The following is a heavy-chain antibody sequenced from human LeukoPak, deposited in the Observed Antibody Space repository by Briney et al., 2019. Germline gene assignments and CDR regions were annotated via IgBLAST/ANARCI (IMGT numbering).Heavy chain of an antibody. Sequence: GGSLRLSCAASGFTFSSYAMHWVRQAPGKGLEYVSAISSNGGSTYYANSVKGRFTISRDNSKNTLYLQMGSLRAEDMAVYYCARDGGGRIFAYYFDYWGQGTLVTVSS. D-gene: IGHD2-15*01. V-gene: IGHV3-64*01. CDR3: ARDGGGRIFAYYFDY. J-gene: IGHJ4*02. CDR1: GFTFSSYA. CDR2: ISSNGGST.